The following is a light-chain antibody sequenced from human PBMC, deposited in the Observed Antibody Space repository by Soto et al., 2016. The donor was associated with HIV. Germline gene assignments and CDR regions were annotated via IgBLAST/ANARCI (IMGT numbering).Light chain of an antibody. CDR1: QGIRKD. J-gene: IGKJ1*01. CDR2: AAS. CDR3: LQHNGFPRS. V-gene: IGKV1-17*01. Sequence: DTQLTQSPSSLSASVGDRVTITCRASQGIRKDLGWYHQKPGKAPQRLIQAASTLHSGAPSRFIGRGYGTEFTLTISSLQPEDFGTYYCLQHNGFPRSFGQGTRVEI.